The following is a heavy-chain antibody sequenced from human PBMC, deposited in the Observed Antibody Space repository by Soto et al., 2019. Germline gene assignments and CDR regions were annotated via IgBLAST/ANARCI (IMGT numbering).Heavy chain of an antibody. V-gene: IGHV3-53*02. Sequence: EVQLVKTGGDLIQPGGSLRLSCAASGFTVSSDSMTWVRQAPGKGLEWIAIIYSDNNTDYADSVKGRFSISRDTSKNILYLQMNSLRAEDTAEYYRERHYSAMGVWGQGTTVTVSS. CDR2: IYSDNNT. CDR1: GFTVSSDS. CDR3: ERHYSAMGV. J-gene: IGHJ6*02.